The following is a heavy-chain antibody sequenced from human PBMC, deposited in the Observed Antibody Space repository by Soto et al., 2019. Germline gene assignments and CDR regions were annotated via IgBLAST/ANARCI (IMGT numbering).Heavy chain of an antibody. CDR1: GFTFSSFG. CDR3: AGGGWVGAPRCAIRALNSCDY. D-gene: IGHD3-10*01. CDR2: IDSSSSTI. V-gene: IGHV3-48*01. Sequence: EVQLVESGGGLVQPGGPLRLSCVASGFTFSSFGMNWVRQAPGKGLEWVSYIDSSSSTIYYADSVKGRFTISRDNAKNSLYLLLNRRSAEDTAVYYGAGGGWVGAPRCAIRALNSCDYWGQGTLVTVSS. J-gene: IGHJ4*02.